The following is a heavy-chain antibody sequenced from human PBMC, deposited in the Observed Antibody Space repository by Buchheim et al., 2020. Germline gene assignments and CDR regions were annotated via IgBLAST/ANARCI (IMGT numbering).Heavy chain of an antibody. V-gene: IGHV3-23*01. CDR3: ARAWNYGFDY. CDR1: AFTFSSYA. D-gene: IGHD1-7*01. J-gene: IGHJ4*02. CDR2: ISSSGGST. Sequence: EVQLLESEGGLVQPGGSLRLSCAASAFTFSSYAMSWVRQAPGKGLEWVSTISSSGGSTSYEDSVRGRFTISRDKTKSTLYLQMNSLRVEDTALYYCARAWNYGFDYWGQGTL.